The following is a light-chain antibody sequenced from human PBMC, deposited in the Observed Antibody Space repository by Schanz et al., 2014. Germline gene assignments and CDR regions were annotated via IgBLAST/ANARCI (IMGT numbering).Light chain of an antibody. CDR1: SSDLGSYNL. V-gene: IGLV2-14*02. J-gene: IGLJ1*01. CDR3: SSYTTSSTQV. Sequence: QSALTQPASVSGSPGQSITISCTGTSSDLGSYNLVSWYQQHPGKAPKLMIYEVSQRPSGVPDRFSGSKSGNTASLTISGLQAEDEADYYCSSYTTSSTQVLGTGTKLTVL. CDR2: EVS.